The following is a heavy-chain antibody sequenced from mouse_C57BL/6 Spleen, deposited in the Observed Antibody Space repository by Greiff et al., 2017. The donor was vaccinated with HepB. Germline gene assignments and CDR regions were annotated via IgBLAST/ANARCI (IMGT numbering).Heavy chain of an antibody. D-gene: IGHD2-5*01. J-gene: IGHJ4*01. V-gene: IGHV1-53*01. Sequence: VKLQQPGTELVKPGASVKLSCKASGYTFTSYWMHWVKQRPGQGLEWIGNINPSNGGTNYNEKFKSKATLTVDKSSSTAYMQLSSLTSEDSAVYYCARDSNYVKDAMDYWGQGTSVTVSS. CDR2: INPSNGGT. CDR1: GYTFTSYW. CDR3: ARDSNYVKDAMDY.